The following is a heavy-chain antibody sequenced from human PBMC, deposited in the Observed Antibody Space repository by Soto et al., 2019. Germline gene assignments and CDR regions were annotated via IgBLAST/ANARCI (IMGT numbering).Heavy chain of an antibody. CDR1: GFTFSSYS. CDR2: IWFDGSKR. J-gene: IGHJ4*02. CDR3: ARGPPSSSSGPDY. V-gene: IGHV3-33*01. Sequence: QVQLVESGGGVVQPGRSLKLSCAASGFTFSSYSMNWVRQAPGEGLEWVAVIWFDGSKRYYADSVKGRFTISRDNSKNTLYLQMDSLRAEDTAVYYCARGPPSSSSGPDYWGQGTLVTVSS. D-gene: IGHD6-6*01.